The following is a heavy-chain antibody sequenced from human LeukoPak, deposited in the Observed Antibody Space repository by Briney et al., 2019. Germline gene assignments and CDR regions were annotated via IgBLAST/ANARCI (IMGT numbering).Heavy chain of an antibody. CDR1: GYTFTGSY. D-gene: IGHD3-16*01. CDR2: INPNSGGT. CDR3: ARGLGGGPLVGFDY. J-gene: IGHJ4*02. V-gene: IGHV1-2*02. Sequence: GASVKVSCKASGYTFTGSYMHWVRQAPGQGLEWMGWINPNSGGTNYAQKFQGRVTMTRDTSISTAYMELSRLRSDDTAVYYCARGLGGGPLVGFDYWGQGTLVTVSS.